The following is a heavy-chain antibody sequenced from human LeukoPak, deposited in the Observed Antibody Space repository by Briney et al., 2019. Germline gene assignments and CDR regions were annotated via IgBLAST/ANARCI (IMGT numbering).Heavy chain of an antibody. Sequence: GGSLRLSCAASGFTFSSYAMSWVRQAPGKGLEWVSAISGSGGSTYYADSVKGRFTISRDNSKNTLYLQMNSLRAEDTAVYYCAKYSSSHPQYYYYGMDVWGQGTTVTVSS. D-gene: IGHD6-13*01. V-gene: IGHV3-23*01. CDR1: GFTFSSYA. CDR3: AKYSSSHPQYYYYGMDV. J-gene: IGHJ6*02. CDR2: ISGSGGST.